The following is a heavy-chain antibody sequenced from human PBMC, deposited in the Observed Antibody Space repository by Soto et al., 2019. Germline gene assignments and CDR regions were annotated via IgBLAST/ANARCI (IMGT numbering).Heavy chain of an antibody. Sequence: EVQLLESGGGLVQPGGSLRLSCAASGFTFSSYAMNWVRQAPGKGLEWVSVISGSGDSTYYADSVKGRFTISRDNSKNTLYLQMNSLRAEDTAVYYCARRSSGWDFDYWGQGTLVTVSS. J-gene: IGHJ4*02. D-gene: IGHD6-19*01. CDR2: ISGSGDST. V-gene: IGHV3-23*01. CDR1: GFTFSSYA. CDR3: ARRSSGWDFDY.